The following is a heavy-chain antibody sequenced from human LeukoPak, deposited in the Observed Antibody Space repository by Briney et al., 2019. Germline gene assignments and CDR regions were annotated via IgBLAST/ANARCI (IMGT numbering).Heavy chain of an antibody. CDR1: GFTFSSYA. D-gene: IGHD3-16*01. CDR3: LRGNYFNY. V-gene: IGHV3-9*01. Sequence: GGSLRLSCAVSGFTFSSYAMHWVRQAPGKGLEWVSGISWNGGSIGYADSVKGRFTISRDDAKNSLYLQMNSLRAEDTALYYCLRGNYFNYWGQGTLVTVSS. CDR2: ISWNGGSI. J-gene: IGHJ4*02.